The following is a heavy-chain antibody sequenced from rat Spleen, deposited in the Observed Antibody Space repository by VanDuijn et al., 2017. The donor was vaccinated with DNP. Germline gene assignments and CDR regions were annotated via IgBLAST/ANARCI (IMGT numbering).Heavy chain of an antibody. J-gene: IGHJ2*01. CDR1: GFSLTTNG. D-gene: IGHD1-10*01. Sequence: QVQLKESGPGLVQPSQTLSLTCTVSGFSLTTNGVSWVRQPPGKGLDWIAAISIGGNTYFNSALKSRLSVTRDTSRSQVFLGMNSLQTEDTAIYFCTREREPSNNPYYFDYWGQGVMVTVSS. CDR2: ISIGGNT. CDR3: TREREPSNNPYYFDY. V-gene: IGHV2S12*01.